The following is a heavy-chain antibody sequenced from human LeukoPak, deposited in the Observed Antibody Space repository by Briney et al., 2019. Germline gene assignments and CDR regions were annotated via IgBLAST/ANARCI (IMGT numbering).Heavy chain of an antibody. J-gene: IGHJ4*02. CDR2: RSIYNGNT. V-gene: IGHV1-18*01. CDR1: GYDFINYG. D-gene: IGHD6-6*01. CDR3: ACGGPFPSSSSSSEYYLVY. Sequence: ASVKVSCKASGYDFINYGISLVRQAPGQGLEWMGWRSIYNGNTDYKLPGRVTMTTDTSTNTAYIEVRSQRSDDTAVYYVACGGPFPSSSSSSEYYLVYWGQGTLVPVSS.